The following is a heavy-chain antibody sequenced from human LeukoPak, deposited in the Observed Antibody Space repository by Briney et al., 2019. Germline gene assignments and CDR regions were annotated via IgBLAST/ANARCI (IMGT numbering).Heavy chain of an antibody. D-gene: IGHD2-2*03. J-gene: IGHJ4*02. CDR3: ARGLLDNAIDY. Sequence: VASVKVSCKASGYTFTSYGISWVRQAPGQGLEWMGWISAYNGNTNYAQKFQGRVTMTRNTSISTAYMELSSLRSEDTVVYYCARGLLDNAIDYWGQGTLVTVSS. CDR2: ISAYNGNT. V-gene: IGHV1-18*01. CDR1: GYTFTSYG.